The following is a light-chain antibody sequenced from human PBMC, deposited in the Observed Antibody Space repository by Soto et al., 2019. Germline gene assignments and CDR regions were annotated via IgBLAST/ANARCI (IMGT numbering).Light chain of an antibody. CDR3: QQYYSTPLT. CDR1: QSVLYSSNNQNY. V-gene: IGKV4-1*01. CDR2: WAS. Sequence: DIVMTQSPDSLAVSLGARATINCKSSQSVLYSSNNQNYLAWYQQKPGQPPKLLIYWASTRESGVPDRFSGSGSGTDFTLTISSLQAEDVAVYYCQQYYSTPLTFGQGTKVDIK. J-gene: IGKJ1*01.